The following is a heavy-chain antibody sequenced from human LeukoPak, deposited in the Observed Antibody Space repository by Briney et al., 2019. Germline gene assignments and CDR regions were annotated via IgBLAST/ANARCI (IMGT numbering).Heavy chain of an antibody. D-gene: IGHD6-6*01. CDR2: IIPIFGTA. CDR1: GGTFSSYA. Sequence: GASVKVSCKASGGTFSSYAISWVRQAPGQGPEWMGGIIPIFGTANYAQKFQGRVTITTDESTSTAYMELSSLRSEDTAVYYCAGDSSSHPGLGFDPWGQGTLVTVSS. V-gene: IGHV1-69*05. J-gene: IGHJ5*02. CDR3: AGDSSSHPGLGFDP.